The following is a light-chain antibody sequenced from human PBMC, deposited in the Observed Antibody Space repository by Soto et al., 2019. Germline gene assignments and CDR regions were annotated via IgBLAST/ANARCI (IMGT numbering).Light chain of an antibody. CDR3: ATWDDILSGVV. Sequence: QSVLTQPPSESGTPGQRFTISCSGSSSNIGSNSVYWYQQLPNMAPTLLIYTNIQLPSGVPDRFSGSKSGISASLAINGLRSEDEADYYCATWDDILSGVVFGGGTKVTVL. J-gene: IGLJ3*02. CDR2: TNI. CDR1: SSNIGSNS. V-gene: IGLV1-47*01.